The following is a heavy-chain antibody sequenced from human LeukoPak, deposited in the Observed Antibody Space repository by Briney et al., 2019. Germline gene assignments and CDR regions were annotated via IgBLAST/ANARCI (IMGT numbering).Heavy chain of an antibody. CDR1: GGSISSSSYY. J-gene: IGHJ1*01. CDR3: ARGRTYYGSGSYYHAEYFQH. D-gene: IGHD3-10*01. Sequence: SETLSLTCTVSGGSISSSSYYWSWIRQPPGKGLEWIGEINHSGSTNYNPSLKSRVTISVDTSKNQFSLKLSSVTAADTAVYYCARGRTYYGSGSYYHAEYFQHWGQGTLVTVSS. V-gene: IGHV4-39*07. CDR2: INHSGST.